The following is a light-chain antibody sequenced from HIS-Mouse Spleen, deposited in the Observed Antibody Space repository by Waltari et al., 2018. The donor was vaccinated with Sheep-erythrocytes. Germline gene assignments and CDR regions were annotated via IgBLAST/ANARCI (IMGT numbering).Light chain of an antibody. V-gene: IGLV2-8*01. CDR2: EVS. J-gene: IGLJ3*02. CDR1: SSDVGGYNY. CDR3: CSYAGSSTPWV. Sequence: QSALTQPPSASGSPGQYVTISCTGTSSDVGGYNYVSWYQQHPGKSPKAMIYEVSNRPSGVPHRFSGPSSGNPTALTVSGLQAEDEADYYCCSYAGSSTPWVFGGGTKLPVL.